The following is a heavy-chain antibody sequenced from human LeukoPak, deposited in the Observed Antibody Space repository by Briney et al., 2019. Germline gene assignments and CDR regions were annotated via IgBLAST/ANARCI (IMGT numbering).Heavy chain of an antibody. CDR3: ARWGPSYFDY. V-gene: IGHV4-59*01. Sequence: SETVSLTCTVSGVSISCYYWSWIRQPPGQGLEWIGYIYYSGSTNYNPSLKSRVTISVDTSKDQFSLKLSSVTAADTAVYYCARWGPSYFDYWGQGTLATVSS. D-gene: IGHD3-16*01. CDR1: GVSISCYY. CDR2: IYYSGST. J-gene: IGHJ4*02.